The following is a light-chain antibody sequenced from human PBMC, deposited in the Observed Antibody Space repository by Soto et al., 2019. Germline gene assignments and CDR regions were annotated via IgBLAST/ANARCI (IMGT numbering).Light chain of an antibody. CDR3: QQRSNWPPYT. Sequence: EIVLTQSPATLSLSPGERATLSCRASQSVSSYLAWYQHKPGLAPRLLIYDASNRATGIPARFSGSGSGTDFTLTISSLEPEDFAVYYCQQRSNWPPYTFGQGTKLEIK. CDR2: DAS. CDR1: QSVSSY. V-gene: IGKV3-11*01. J-gene: IGKJ2*01.